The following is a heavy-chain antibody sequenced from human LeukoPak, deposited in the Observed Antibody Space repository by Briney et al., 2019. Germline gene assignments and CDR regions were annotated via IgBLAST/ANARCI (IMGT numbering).Heavy chain of an antibody. D-gene: IGHD5-24*01. CDR3: AKTGGRDSYGIDS. CDR2: VRYDGSDK. CDR1: GFTFSSHG. J-gene: IGHJ4*02. V-gene: IGHV3-30*02. Sequence: GGSLRLSCAASGFTFSSHGMHWVRQAPGKGLEWVAVVRYDGSDKYYADSVKGRFTISRDNSKNTLYLQMNSLRAEDTALYYRAKTGGRDSYGIDSWGQGTLVTVSP.